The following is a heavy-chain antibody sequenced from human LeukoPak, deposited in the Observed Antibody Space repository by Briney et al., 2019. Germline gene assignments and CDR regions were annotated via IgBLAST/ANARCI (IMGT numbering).Heavy chain of an antibody. CDR2: IIPIFGTA. Sequence: SVKVSCKASGGTFSSYAISWVRQAPGQGLEWIGGIIPIFGTANYAQKFQGRVTITADESTSTAYMELSSLRSEDTAVYYCARALPKGQLDYYYYYMDVWGKGTTVTVSS. D-gene: IGHD6-6*01. CDR1: GGTFSSYA. J-gene: IGHJ6*03. V-gene: IGHV1-69*13. CDR3: ARALPKGQLDYYYYYMDV.